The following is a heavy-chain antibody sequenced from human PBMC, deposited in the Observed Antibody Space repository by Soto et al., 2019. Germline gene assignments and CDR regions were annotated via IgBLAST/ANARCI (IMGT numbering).Heavy chain of an antibody. Sequence: SVKVSCKASGGTFSSYAISWVRHAPGQGLEWMGGIIPIFGTANYAQKFQGRVTITADESTSTAYMELSSLRSEDTAVYYCARAMRGVGGAFDIWGQGTMVTVSS. CDR1: GGTFSSYA. CDR3: ARAMRGVGGAFDI. CDR2: IIPIFGTA. V-gene: IGHV1-69*13. D-gene: IGHD3-10*02. J-gene: IGHJ3*02.